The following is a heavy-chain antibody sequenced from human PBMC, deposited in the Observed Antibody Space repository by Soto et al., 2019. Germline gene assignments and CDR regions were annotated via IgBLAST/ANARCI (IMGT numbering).Heavy chain of an antibody. V-gene: IGHV4-4*07. CDR2: VFGNGAGTP. Sequence: QVQLQESGPGLVRPSETLSLTCSVSGSSFTGDYWSWIRQPAGKGLEWIGRVFGNGAGTPIYNSSLKNRVTMSVDSSMKPFSLKLTSVTAADTAVYFCARDLPPYDRRRQPTGAFEVWGQGILVTVSS. CDR3: ARDLPPYDRRRQPTGAFEV. J-gene: IGHJ1*01. CDR1: GSSFTGDY. D-gene: IGHD3-22*01.